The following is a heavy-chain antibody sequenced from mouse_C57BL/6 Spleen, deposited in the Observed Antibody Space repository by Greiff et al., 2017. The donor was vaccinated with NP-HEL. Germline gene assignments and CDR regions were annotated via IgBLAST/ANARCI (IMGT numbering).Heavy chain of an antibody. CDR3: ARGIYYYGSGYLYAMDY. J-gene: IGHJ4*01. CDR2: IHPNSGST. D-gene: IGHD1-1*01. CDR1: GYTFTSYW. Sequence: VQLQQPGAELVKPGASVKLSCKASGYTFTSYWMHWVKQRPGQGLEWIGMIHPNSGSTNYNEKFKSKATLTVDKSSSTAYMQLSSLTSEDSAVYYCARGIYYYGSGYLYAMDYWGQGTSVTVSS. V-gene: IGHV1-64*01.